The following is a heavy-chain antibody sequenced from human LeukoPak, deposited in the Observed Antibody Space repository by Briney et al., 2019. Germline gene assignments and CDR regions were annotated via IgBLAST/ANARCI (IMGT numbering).Heavy chain of an antibody. CDR3: AKPSHSSSWYYYYGMDV. J-gene: IGHJ6*02. D-gene: IGHD6-13*01. V-gene: IGHV3-23*01. CDR2: ISASGAST. CDR1: GFTFSSYA. Sequence: PGGSLRLSCAASGFTFSSYAMNWVRQAPGKGLEWVSIISASGASTYYADSVKGRFTISRDNSNNTLYLQMNSLRAEDTAVYYCAKPSHSSSWYYYYGMDVWGQGTTVTVSS.